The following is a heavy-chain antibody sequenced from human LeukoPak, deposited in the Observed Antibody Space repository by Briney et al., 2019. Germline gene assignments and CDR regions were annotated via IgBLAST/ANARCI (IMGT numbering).Heavy chain of an antibody. Sequence: SETLPLTCTVSGGSIASSSYYWGWIRQPPGKGLDWIGSIYYSGSTYYSPSLKSRVTISVDTSKNRFSLRLSSVTAADTAVYYCARIVGAPNWFDPWGQGTLVTVSS. J-gene: IGHJ5*02. V-gene: IGHV4-39*07. CDR3: ARIVGAPNWFDP. D-gene: IGHD1-26*01. CDR2: IYYSGST. CDR1: GGSIASSSYY.